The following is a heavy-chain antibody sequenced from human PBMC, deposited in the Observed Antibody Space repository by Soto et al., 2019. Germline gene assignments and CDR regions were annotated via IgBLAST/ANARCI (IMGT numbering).Heavy chain of an antibody. Sequence: GESLKISCKGSGYSFTSYWISWVRQMPGKGLEWMGRIDPSDSYTNYSPSFQGHVTISADKSISTAYLQWSSLKASGTAMCYCARRWCSGGSCYSDYYYGMDVWGQGTTVTVSS. CDR3: ARRWCSGGSCYSDYYYGMDV. V-gene: IGHV5-10-1*01. J-gene: IGHJ6*02. D-gene: IGHD2-15*01. CDR2: IDPSDSYT. CDR1: GYSFTSYW.